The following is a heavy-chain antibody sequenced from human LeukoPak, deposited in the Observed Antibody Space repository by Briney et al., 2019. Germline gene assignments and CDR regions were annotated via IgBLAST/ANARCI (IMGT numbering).Heavy chain of an antibody. CDR3: ARGFNYMDV. CDR1: GGSLNDHY. V-gene: IGHV4-34*01. Sequence: SETLSLTCAVFGGSLNDHYWIWIRQPPGQGLERIGEINHFGTTKYNPSLKSRVTISIDASKKQFSLKLNSVTAADTALYYCARGFNYMDVWGKGTTVTV. J-gene: IGHJ6*03. CDR2: INHFGTT.